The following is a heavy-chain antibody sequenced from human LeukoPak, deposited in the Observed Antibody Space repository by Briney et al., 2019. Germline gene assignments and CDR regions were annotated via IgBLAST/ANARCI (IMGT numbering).Heavy chain of an antibody. J-gene: IGHJ4*02. D-gene: IGHD6-19*01. CDR3: ARESVTSGWYLY. CDR1: GFTVSGNY. V-gene: IGHV3-53*01. CDR2: IYKEGNT. Sequence: PGGSLRLSCAASGFTVSGNYMSWVRQAPGKGLQWVSTIYKEGNTFYADSVRGRFTLSRDNSKNTLYLQMNSLRAEDTAIYYCARESVTSGWYLYWDQGTLVTVSS.